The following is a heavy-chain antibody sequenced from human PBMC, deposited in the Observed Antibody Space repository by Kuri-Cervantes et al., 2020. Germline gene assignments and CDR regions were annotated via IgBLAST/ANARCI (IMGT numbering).Heavy chain of an antibody. Sequence: SETLSLTCSVSGGSISSSSYYWGWIRQPPGKGLEWIGNIYHSGSTYYNPSLKSRVTISVDTSKNQFSLKLSSVTAADTAVYYCARLPGSNWFDPWGQGTLVTVSS. CDR2: IYHSGST. CDR3: ARLPGSNWFDP. CDR1: GGSISSSSYY. V-gene: IGHV4-39*07. J-gene: IGHJ5*02. D-gene: IGHD2-15*01.